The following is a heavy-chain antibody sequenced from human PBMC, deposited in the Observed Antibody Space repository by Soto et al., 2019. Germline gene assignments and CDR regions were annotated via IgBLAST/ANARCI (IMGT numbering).Heavy chain of an antibody. V-gene: IGHV1-69*01. CDR1: GGTFSSYA. CDR2: IIPIFGTA. CDR3: ARDHNSSSSWGMDL. D-gene: IGHD6-6*01. J-gene: IGHJ6*02. Sequence: QVQLVQSGAEVKKPWSSVKVSCKASGGTFSSYAISWVRQAPGQGLEWMGGIIPIFGTANSAQKFECRVTITADQSPSTAYMDLSSLRSEDTAVYYCARDHNSSSSWGMDLWGQGTAVSVCS.